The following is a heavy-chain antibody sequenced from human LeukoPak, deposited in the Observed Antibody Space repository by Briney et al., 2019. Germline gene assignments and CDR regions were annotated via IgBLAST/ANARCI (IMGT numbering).Heavy chain of an antibody. Sequence: PSQTLSLTCTVSGYSISSGYYWGWIRQPPGKGLEWTGSIYHSGSTSYNPSLKSRISISVDTSMNQFSLKLSSVTAADTAVYYCARHAQYYDSSAARGFDYWGQGTLVTVSS. CDR1: GYSISSGYY. CDR2: IYHSGST. J-gene: IGHJ4*02. CDR3: ARHAQYYDSSAARGFDY. V-gene: IGHV4-38-2*02. D-gene: IGHD3-22*01.